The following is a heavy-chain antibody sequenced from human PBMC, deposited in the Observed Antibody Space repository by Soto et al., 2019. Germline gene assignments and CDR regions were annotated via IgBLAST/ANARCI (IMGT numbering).Heavy chain of an antibody. CDR1: GYRYSIYA. J-gene: IGHJ4*02. CDR3: ARDTGDGTFDF. V-gene: IGHV1-3*01. D-gene: IGHD7-27*01. Sequence: ASLKGYCKGSGYRYSIYARRWVRQAPGQRLEWMGWINAGYGNTKSSQKFQDRVTISRDTSASTAYMELTSLRSEDTAVYYCARDTGDGTFDFWGQGTLVTVSS. CDR2: INAGYGNT.